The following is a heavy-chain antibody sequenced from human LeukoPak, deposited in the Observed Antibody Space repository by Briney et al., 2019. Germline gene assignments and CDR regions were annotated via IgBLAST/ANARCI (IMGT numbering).Heavy chain of an antibody. CDR1: GFDLSTYE. V-gene: IGHV3-48*03. CDR2: ITISGHTK. CDR3: ARGDPHADL. J-gene: IGHJ5*02. Sequence: GSLRLSCAASGFDLSTYEMNWVRQAPGKGLEWIADITISGHTKNYADSVKGRFTISRDNARTSLYLQMNSLRVEDTGVYYCARGDPHADLWGQGTLVTVSS.